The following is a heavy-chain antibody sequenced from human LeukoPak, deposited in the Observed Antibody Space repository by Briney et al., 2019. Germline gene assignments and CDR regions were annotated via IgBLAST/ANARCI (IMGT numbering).Heavy chain of an antibody. CDR3: ARGTGFDP. Sequence: PSETLSLTCTVSNYSISSGYYWGWSRQPPGKGLEWIGDVYHSGTTNYNPSLKSRVAISVDTSKNQFSLTLSSVTAADPAVYYCARGTGFDPRGQGTPVTVSS. D-gene: IGHD1/OR15-1a*01. CDR2: VYHSGTT. J-gene: IGHJ5*02. V-gene: IGHV4-38-2*02. CDR1: NYSISSGYY.